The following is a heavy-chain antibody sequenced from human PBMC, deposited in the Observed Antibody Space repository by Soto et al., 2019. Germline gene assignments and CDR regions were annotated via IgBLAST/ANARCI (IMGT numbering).Heavy chain of an antibody. Sequence: QVQLQESGPGLVKPSETLSLTCTVSGGSISSYYWSWIRQPPGKGLEWIGYIYYSGSTNYNPSLKSRVTISVDTSKNQFSLKLSSVTAADTAVYYCARGGCSSTSCYDYCYYYYYMDVWGKGTTVTVSS. CDR1: GGSISSYY. CDR3: ARGGCSSTSCYDYCYYYYYMDV. V-gene: IGHV4-59*08. J-gene: IGHJ6*03. CDR2: IYYSGST. D-gene: IGHD2-2*01.